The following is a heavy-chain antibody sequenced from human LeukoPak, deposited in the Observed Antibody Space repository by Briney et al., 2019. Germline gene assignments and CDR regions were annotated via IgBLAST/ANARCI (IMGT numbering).Heavy chain of an antibody. J-gene: IGHJ4*02. V-gene: IGHV3-23*01. Sequence: GGSLRLSCAASGSTFSSSAMNWVRQAPGKGLEWVSIISGSGGSTYYADSVKGRFTISRDNSDNTLCLQMNSLRDEDTALYYCAKDASSGNYFDYWGQGTLVTVSS. D-gene: IGHD3-22*01. CDR3: AKDASSGNYFDY. CDR1: GSTFSSSA. CDR2: ISGSGGST.